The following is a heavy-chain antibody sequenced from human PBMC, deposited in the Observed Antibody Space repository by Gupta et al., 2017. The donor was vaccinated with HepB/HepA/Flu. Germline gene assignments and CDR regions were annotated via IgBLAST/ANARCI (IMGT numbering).Heavy chain of an antibody. D-gene: IGHD1-26*01. CDR1: GFTFSSYG. Sequence: QVQLVESGGGVVQPGRSLRLSCAASGFTFSSYGMHWVRQAPGKGLEWVAVIWYDGSNKYYADSVKGRFTISRDNSKNTLYLQMNSLRAEDTAVYYCARDYRQDDFFDYWGQGTLVTVSS. J-gene: IGHJ4*02. CDR2: IWYDGSNK. V-gene: IGHV3-33*01. CDR3: ARDYRQDDFFDY.